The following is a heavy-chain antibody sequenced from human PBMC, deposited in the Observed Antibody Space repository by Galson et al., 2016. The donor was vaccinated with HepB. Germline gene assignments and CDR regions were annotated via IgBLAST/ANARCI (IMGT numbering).Heavy chain of an antibody. Sequence: QSGAEVKKPGESLKISCKASGYTFTNYPLHWVRQAPGQSLEWMGWINAANGDTKYSQRFQGRVTFTTDTSASTAYMEVSSLESEDTAVYYCATNMLITPGIIANGFDPWGQGTLVTVSS. CDR3: ATNMLITPGIIANGFDP. CDR1: GYTFTNYP. D-gene: IGHD4/OR15-4a*01. J-gene: IGHJ5*02. CDR2: INAANGDT. V-gene: IGHV1-3*01.